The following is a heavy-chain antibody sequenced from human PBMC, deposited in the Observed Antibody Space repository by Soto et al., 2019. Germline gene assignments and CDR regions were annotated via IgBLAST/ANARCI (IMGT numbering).Heavy chain of an antibody. CDR3: ARVKESRCFDY. Sequence: SETLALTCTVPGGSISGYYWSWIRQPPGKGLDWIGYIYYSGSTNYNPSLKSRVTISVDTSKNQFSLKLNSVTAADTAVYYCARVKESRCFDYWGQGTLVTVSS. CDR1: GGSISGYY. V-gene: IGHV4-59*01. J-gene: IGHJ4*02. D-gene: IGHD2-2*01. CDR2: IYYSGST.